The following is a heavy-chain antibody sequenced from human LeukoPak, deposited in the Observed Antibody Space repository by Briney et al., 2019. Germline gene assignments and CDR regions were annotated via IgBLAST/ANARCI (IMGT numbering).Heavy chain of an antibody. V-gene: IGHV4-38-2*02. CDR2: IYHSGST. Sequence: PSETLSLTCTVSGYSISSGYYWGWIRQPPGKGLEWIGSIYHSGSTYYNPSLKSRVTISVDTSKNQFSLKLSSVTAADTAVYYCAREGGAGGENAIDYGGQGPLVTVS. J-gene: IGHJ4*02. CDR1: GYSISSGYY. D-gene: IGHD2-2*01. CDR3: AREGGAGGENAIDY.